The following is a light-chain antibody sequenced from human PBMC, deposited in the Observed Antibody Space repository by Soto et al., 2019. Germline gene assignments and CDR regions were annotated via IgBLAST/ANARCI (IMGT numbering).Light chain of an antibody. Sequence: QSALTQPASVSGSPGQSITISCTGSSSDVGGSNYVSWYQQHPGKAPKSMIYEVSNRPSGVSNRFSGSKSGNTASLTISGLQAEDEADYYCSSYTSSNTYVFGTGTKVTVL. CDR3: SSYTSSNTYV. CDR1: SSDVGGSNY. V-gene: IGLV2-14*01. J-gene: IGLJ1*01. CDR2: EVS.